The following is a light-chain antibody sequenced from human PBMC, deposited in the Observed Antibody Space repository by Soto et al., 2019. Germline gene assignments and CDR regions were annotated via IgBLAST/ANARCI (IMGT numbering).Light chain of an antibody. J-gene: IGKJ1*01. CDR3: QHFGNSLWT. CDR2: GAS. V-gene: IGKV3-20*01. Sequence: EIVLTQSPGTLSLSPGERATLSCRASQSVASRNLAWYQQKSGQAPRLLIYGASSRAIHTPDRFSGSGSGTDFTLTISGLEPEDFAVYYCQHFGNSLWTFGQGTMVEI. CDR1: QSVASRN.